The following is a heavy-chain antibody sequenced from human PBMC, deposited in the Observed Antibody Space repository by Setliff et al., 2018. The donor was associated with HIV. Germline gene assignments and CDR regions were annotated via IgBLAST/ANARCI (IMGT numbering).Heavy chain of an antibody. D-gene: IGHD1-1*01. CDR1: GFTFSRSA. V-gene: IGHV1-58*02. J-gene: IGHJ4*02. CDR3: ATRGRDLGFDY. CDR2: IVGGSGNT. Sequence: ASVKVSCKASGFTFSRSAMQWVRQARGQRLEWIGWIVGGSGNTNYAQKLQGRVTMTTDTSTSTAYMELRSLRSEDTAVYYCATRGRDLGFDYWGQGTLVTVSS.